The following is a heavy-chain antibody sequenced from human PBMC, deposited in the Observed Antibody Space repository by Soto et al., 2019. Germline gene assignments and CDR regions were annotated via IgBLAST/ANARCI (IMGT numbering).Heavy chain of an antibody. CDR1: GYTFTSYA. CDR2: INAGNGNT. Sequence: ASVKVSCKASGYTFTSYAMHWVRQAPGQRPEWMGWINAGNGNTKYSQKFQGRVTITRDTSASTAYMELSSLRSEDTAVYYCARSTTAALDWFDPWGQGTLVTVSS. D-gene: IGHD6-25*01. CDR3: ARSTTAALDWFDP. V-gene: IGHV1-3*01. J-gene: IGHJ5*02.